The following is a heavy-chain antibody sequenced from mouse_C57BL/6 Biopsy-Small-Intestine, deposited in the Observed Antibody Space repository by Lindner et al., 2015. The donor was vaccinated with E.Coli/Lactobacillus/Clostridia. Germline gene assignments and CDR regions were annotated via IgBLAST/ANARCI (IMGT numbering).Heavy chain of an antibody. CDR1: GFSLTNYG. Sequence: VQLQESGPGLVQPSQSLSITCTVSGFSLTNYGVHWVRQSPGRGLEWLVVIWSDGSTTYNSALKSRLSISKDNSKSQVFLKMNSLQTDDTAMYYCARDGGWYFDVWGTGTTVTVSS. V-gene: IGHV2-6*02. J-gene: IGHJ1*03. CDR3: ARDGGWYFDV. CDR2: IWSDGST.